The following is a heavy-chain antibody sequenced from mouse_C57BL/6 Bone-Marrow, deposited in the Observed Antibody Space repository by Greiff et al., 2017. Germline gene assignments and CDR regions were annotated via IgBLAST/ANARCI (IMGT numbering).Heavy chain of an antibody. V-gene: IGHV2-9-1*01. Sequence: VKLVESGPGLVAPSQSLSITCTVSGFSLTSYAISWVRQPPGKGLEWLGVIWTGGGTNYNSALKSRLSISKDNSKSQVFLKMNSLQTDDTARYYCARNPPITTVDYAMDYWGQGTSVTVSS. J-gene: IGHJ4*01. CDR2: IWTGGGT. CDR1: GFSLTSYA. D-gene: IGHD1-1*01. CDR3: ARNPPITTVDYAMDY.